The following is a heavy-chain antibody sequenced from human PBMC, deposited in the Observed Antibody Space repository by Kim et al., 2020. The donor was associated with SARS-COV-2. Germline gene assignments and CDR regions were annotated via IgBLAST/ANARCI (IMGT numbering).Heavy chain of an antibody. CDR2: INSDGSST. CDR3: ARGGSGSFDY. Sequence: GGSLRLSCAASGFTFSTYWMHWVRQAPGKGLVWVSRINSDGSSTRYADSVKGRFTISRDNAKNTLYLQMDSLRAEDMALYYCARGGSGSFDYWGQGTRV. J-gene: IGHJ4*02. V-gene: IGHV3-74*01. D-gene: IGHD3-10*01. CDR1: GFTFSTYW.